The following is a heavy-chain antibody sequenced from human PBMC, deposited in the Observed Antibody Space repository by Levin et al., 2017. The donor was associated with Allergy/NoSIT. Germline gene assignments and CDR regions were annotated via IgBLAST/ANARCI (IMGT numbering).Heavy chain of an antibody. J-gene: IGHJ4*02. CDR3: ARALTAVRGVIMNY. D-gene: IGHD3-10*01. CDR1: GYTFTGYY. Sequence: ASVKVSCKASGYTFTGYYMHWVRQAPGQGLEWMGWINPNSGGTNYAQKFQGRVTMTRDTSISTAYMELSRLRSDDTAVYYCARALTAVRGVIMNYWGQGTLVTVSS. V-gene: IGHV1-2*02. CDR2: INPNSGGT.